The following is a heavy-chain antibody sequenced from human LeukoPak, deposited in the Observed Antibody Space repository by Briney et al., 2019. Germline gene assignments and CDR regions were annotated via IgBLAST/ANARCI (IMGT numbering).Heavy chain of an antibody. Sequence: PGGSLRLSCAASGFTFSSYGMHWVRQAPGKGLEWVAVIWYDGSNKYYADSVKGRFTISRDNSKNTLYLQMNSLRAEDTAVYYCARDEGFYGDYYYYYGMDVWGQGTTVTVSS. CDR2: IWYDGSNK. CDR1: GFTFSSYG. J-gene: IGHJ6*02. V-gene: IGHV3-33*01. D-gene: IGHD4-17*01. CDR3: ARDEGFYGDYYYYYGMDV.